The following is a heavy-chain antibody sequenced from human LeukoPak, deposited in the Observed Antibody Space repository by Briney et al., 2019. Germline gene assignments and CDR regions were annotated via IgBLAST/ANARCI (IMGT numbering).Heavy chain of an antibody. CDR3: ASNNYYDSSGYYYVDY. CDR2: INPNRGGT. D-gene: IGHD3-22*01. J-gene: IGHJ4*02. Sequence: ASVTASCKASGYTFTGYYMHWGRQPPAQGLEWMGWINPNRGGTNYVQKVQGRVPMTRDTSISTAYMELSRLRSDDTAVYYCASNNYYDSSGYYYVDYWGQGTLVTVSS. CDR1: GYTFTGYY. V-gene: IGHV1-2*02.